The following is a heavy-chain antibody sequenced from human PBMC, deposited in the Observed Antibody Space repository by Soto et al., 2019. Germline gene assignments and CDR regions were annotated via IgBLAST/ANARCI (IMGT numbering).Heavy chain of an antibody. V-gene: IGHV4-39*01. CDR3: ARYYYYYGMDV. CDR1: GGSIRSSSYY. J-gene: IGHJ6*02. CDR2: IYYSGST. Sequence: SETLSLTCTVSGGSIRSSSYYWGWIRQPPGKGLEWIGSIYYSGSTYYNPSLKSRVTISVDTSKNQFSLKLSSVTAADTAVYYCARYYYYYGMDVWGQGTTVTVSS.